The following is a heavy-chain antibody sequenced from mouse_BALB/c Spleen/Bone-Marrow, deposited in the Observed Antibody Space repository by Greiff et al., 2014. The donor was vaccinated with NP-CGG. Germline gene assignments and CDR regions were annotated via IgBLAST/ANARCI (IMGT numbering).Heavy chain of an antibody. Sequence: EVKLQESGGGLVKSGGSLKLSCAASGFSFSNYGMSWVRRTPEKRLEWVATISGDGRYTFYSDSVGGRFTISRDNAKYNLYLQLSSLRSADTALYYCARHAYYDQTEVSFVYWGQGTLVTVSA. CDR2: ISGDGRYT. D-gene: IGHD2-4*01. J-gene: IGHJ3*01. V-gene: IGHV5-9-2*01. CDR1: GFSFSNYG. CDR3: ARHAYYDQTEVSFVY.